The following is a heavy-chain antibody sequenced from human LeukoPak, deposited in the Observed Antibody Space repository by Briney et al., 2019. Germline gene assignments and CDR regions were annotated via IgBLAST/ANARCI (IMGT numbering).Heavy chain of an antibody. CDR1: GGSISSGGYY. D-gene: IGHD5/OR15-5a*01. V-gene: IGHV4-31*03. J-gene: IGHJ3*02. Sequence: SETLSLTCTVSGGSISSGGYYWSWIRQHPGKGLEWIGYIYHRGNTHYNPALKSRITISVDTSKNQFSLRLTSVTAADTAVYYCARDLRGDAFDIWGQGTMVTVSS. CDR3: ARDLRGDAFDI. CDR2: IYHRGNT.